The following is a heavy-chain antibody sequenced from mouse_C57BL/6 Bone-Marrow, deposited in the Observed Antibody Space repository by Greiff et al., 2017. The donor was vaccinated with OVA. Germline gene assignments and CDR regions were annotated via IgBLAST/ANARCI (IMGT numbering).Heavy chain of an antibody. CDR2: IYPRSGNT. J-gene: IGHJ3*01. V-gene: IGHV1-81*01. CDR1: GYTFTSYG. D-gene: IGHD1-1*01. Sequence: QVQLQQSGAELARPGASVKLSCKASGYTFTSYGISWVKQRTGQGLEWIGEIYPRSGNTYYNEKFKGKATLTADKSSSTAYMELRSLTSEDSAVYFCARDTTVVPEEFAYWGQGTLVTVSA. CDR3: ARDTTVVPEEFAY.